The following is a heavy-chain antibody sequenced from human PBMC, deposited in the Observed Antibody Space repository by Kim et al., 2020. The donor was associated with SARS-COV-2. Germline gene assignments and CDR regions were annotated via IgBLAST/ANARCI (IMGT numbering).Heavy chain of an antibody. Sequence: ASVKVSCKASGYSFTSHGISWVRQAPGQGLEWMGWISAYNGNTNYAQKLPGRVTMTTDTSTNTAYMELRSLRSDDTAVYFCARDDILTGYYPDYWGQGTLVPVSS. CDR2: ISAYNGNT. D-gene: IGHD3-9*01. V-gene: IGHV1-18*01. J-gene: IGHJ4*02. CDR1: GYSFTSHG. CDR3: ARDDILTGYYPDY.